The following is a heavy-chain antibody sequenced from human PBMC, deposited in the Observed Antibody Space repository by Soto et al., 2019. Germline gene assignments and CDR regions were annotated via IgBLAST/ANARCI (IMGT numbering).Heavy chain of an antibody. CDR1: GGTFSNYA. V-gene: IGHV1-69*01. J-gene: IGHJ6*02. CDR2: IIPLFDTA. Sequence: QVQLVQSGAEVKKPGSSVKVSCKASGGTFSNYAVIWVRQAPGQGLQWMGGIIPLFDTANYAQKFQGRVTITAEESTIPAYSELSSLRSDDTAMYYCARGLVAGAGVGYYYDPMDVWCQGTTVTVSS. D-gene: IGHD6-19*01. CDR3: ARGLVAGAGVGYYYDPMDV.